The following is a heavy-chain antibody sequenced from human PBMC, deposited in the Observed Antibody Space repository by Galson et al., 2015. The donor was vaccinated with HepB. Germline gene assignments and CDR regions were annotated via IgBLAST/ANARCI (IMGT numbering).Heavy chain of an antibody. D-gene: IGHD2-2*01. CDR2: ISGTGVNR. CDR3: AKGGSYQFLFDS. J-gene: IGHJ4*02. Sequence: SLRLSCAASRFTFSTYAMSWVRQAPGKGLEWVSTISGTGVNRYHAESVKGRFTISRDKSQNTVYLHMNSLRAEDTAICYCAKGGSYQFLFDSWGQGTLVAVSS. V-gene: IGHV3-23*01. CDR1: RFTFSTYA.